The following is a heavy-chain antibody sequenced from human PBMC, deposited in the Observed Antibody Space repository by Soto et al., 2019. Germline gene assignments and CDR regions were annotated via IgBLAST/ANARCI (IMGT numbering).Heavy chain of an antibody. CDR1: GYTFTGYA. D-gene: IGHD6-13*01. CDR3: ARGRVAADANNWFDP. CDR2: INAGNGNT. J-gene: IGHJ5*02. Sequence: ASVKVSCKASGYTFTGYAMHWGSQAPGQRLEWMGWINAGNGNTKYSQKFQGRVTITRDTSASTAYMELSSLRSEDTAVYYCARGRVAADANNWFDPWGQGTLVTVSS. V-gene: IGHV1-3*01.